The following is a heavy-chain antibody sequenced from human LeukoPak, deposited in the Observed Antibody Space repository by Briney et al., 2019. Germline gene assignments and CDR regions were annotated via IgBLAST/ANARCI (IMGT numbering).Heavy chain of an antibody. D-gene: IGHD3-10*01. CDR1: GFALSTYI. V-gene: IGHV3-21*01. CDR3: AREPVWVGELSGYGMDV. J-gene: IGHJ6*02. Sequence: GGSLRPSCTASGFALSTYIMNWVRPASGKGVEVGASITGSSNNIYYADSIRGRFPISRDNTKNSMYLQMNSLRAEDTAVYYCAREPVWVGELSGYGMDVWGQGTTVTVSS. CDR2: ITGSSNNI.